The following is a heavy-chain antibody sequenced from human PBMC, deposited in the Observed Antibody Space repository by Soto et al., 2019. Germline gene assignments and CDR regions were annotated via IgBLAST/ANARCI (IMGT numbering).Heavy chain of an antibody. CDR2: ISAYNGNT. Sequence: QVQLVQSGAEVKKPGASVKVSCKASGYTFTSYGISWVRQAPGQGLEWMGWISAYNGNTNYAQKLQGRVTMTTDTSTSTAYMELRSLRSDDTAVYYCARDRIAITMIVPGEGAFDIWGQGTMVTVSS. J-gene: IGHJ3*02. CDR3: ARDRIAITMIVPGEGAFDI. D-gene: IGHD3-22*01. CDR1: GYTFTSYG. V-gene: IGHV1-18*01.